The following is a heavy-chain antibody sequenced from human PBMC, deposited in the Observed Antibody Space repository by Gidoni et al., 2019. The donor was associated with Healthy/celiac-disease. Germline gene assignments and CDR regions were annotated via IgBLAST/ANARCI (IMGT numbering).Heavy chain of an antibody. J-gene: IGHJ6*02. CDR2: IIPFFGTA. D-gene: IGHD2-2*01. V-gene: IGHV1-69*01. CDR3: ARVKEVVPAAPYYYGMDV. CDR1: GGTFSSYA. Sequence: QVQLVQSGAEVKKPGSSVKVSCKASGGTFSSYAISWVRQAPGQGLEWMGGIIPFFGTANYAQKFQGRVTITADESTSTAYMELSSLRSEDTAVYYCARVKEVVPAAPYYYGMDVWGQGTTVTVSS.